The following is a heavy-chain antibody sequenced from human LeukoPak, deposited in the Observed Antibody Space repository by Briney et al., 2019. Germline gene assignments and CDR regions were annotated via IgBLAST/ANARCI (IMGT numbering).Heavy chain of an antibody. J-gene: IGHJ4*02. D-gene: IGHD3-10*01. CDR1: GFTFSSYG. CDR3: ARDLFYGSGSPHLDC. V-gene: IGHV3-30*03. CDR2: ISYDGNNK. Sequence: GGSLRLSCAASGFTFSSYGMHWVRQAPGKGLEWVALISYDGNNKYYADSVKGRFTISRDNAQNSLYLQMNSLKVEDTAVYYCARDLFYGSGSPHLDCWGQGTLVTVSS.